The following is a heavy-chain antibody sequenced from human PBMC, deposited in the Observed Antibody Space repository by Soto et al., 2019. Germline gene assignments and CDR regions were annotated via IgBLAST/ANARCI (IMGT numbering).Heavy chain of an antibody. J-gene: IGHJ3*02. CDR3: ARGKAATTVTLKGAFDI. Sequence: QVQLQQWGAGLLKPSETLSLTCAVYGGSFSGYYWSWIRQPPGKGLEWIGEINHSGSTNYNPSLKSRVTISVYTSKNQFSLKLSSVTAADTAVYYCARGKAATTVTLKGAFDIWGQGTMVTVSS. CDR2: INHSGST. V-gene: IGHV4-34*01. CDR1: GGSFSGYY. D-gene: IGHD4-17*01.